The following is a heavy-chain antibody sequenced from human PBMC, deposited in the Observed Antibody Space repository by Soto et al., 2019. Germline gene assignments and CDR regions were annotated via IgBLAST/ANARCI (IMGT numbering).Heavy chain of an antibody. J-gene: IGHJ6*02. CDR1: GDTFSSSA. Sequence: QVQLVQSGAEVKKPGSSVKVSCKASGDTFSSSAISWVRQVPGQGLEGMGGIMPIFGTPDYAQNLQGRVTITAEESTSTAYMELSSLRPEDTSVYYCARDNDPLQLSGNSYYSMDVWGQGTTVTVSS. CDR2: IMPIFGTP. V-gene: IGHV1-69*12. D-gene: IGHD5-12*01. CDR3: ARDNDPLQLSGNSYYSMDV.